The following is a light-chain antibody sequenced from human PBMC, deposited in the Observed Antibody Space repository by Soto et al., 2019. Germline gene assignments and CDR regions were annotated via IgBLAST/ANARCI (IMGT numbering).Light chain of an antibody. J-gene: IGLJ3*02. CDR2: DNN. Sequence: QSVLTQPPSVSGAPGQRVTISCTGSSSNIGAGYDVHWYQQLPGTAPKLLIYDNNNRPSGVPDRFSGSKSGTSASLAITGLQAEDEADYYCQSFGGSLSGWVFGGGTKVTVL. CDR3: QSFGGSLSGWV. CDR1: SSNIGAGYD. V-gene: IGLV1-40*01.